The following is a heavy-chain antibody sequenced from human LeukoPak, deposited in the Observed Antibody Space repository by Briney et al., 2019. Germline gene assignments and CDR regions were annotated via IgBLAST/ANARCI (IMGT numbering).Heavy chain of an antibody. CDR1: GGSISSYY. CDR2: IYYSGST. Sequence: SETLSLTCTVSGGSISSYYWSWIRQPPGRGLEWIGYIYYSGSTNYNPSLKSRVTISVDTSKNQFSLKLSSVTAADTAVYYCARVQAAAGYFDYWGQGTLVTVSS. V-gene: IGHV4-59*01. CDR3: ARVQAAAGYFDY. D-gene: IGHD6-13*01. J-gene: IGHJ4*02.